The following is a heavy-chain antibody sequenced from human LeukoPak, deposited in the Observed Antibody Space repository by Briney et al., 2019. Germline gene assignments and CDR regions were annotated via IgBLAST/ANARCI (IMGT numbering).Heavy chain of an antibody. J-gene: IGHJ3*02. V-gene: IGHV4-34*01. D-gene: IGHD3-22*01. CDR2: INHSGST. CDR3: ARDPTHYYDSSGYAFDI. Sequence: PSETLSLTCAVYGGSFSGYYWSWIRQPPGKGLEWIGEINHSGSTNYNPSLKSRVTISVDTSKNQFSLKLSSVTAADTAVYYCARDPTHYYDSSGYAFDIWGQGTMVTVSS. CDR1: GGSFSGYY.